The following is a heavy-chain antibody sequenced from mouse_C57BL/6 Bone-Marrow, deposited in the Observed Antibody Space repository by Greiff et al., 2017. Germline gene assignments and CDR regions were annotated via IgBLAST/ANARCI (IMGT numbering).Heavy chain of an antibody. CDR2: IYWDDDK. CDR3: ARRKSSWFAY. Sequence: QVTLKESGPGLLQSSQTLSLTCSFSGFSLSTSGMGVSWIRQPPGKGLVWLAHIYWDDDKRYNPFLKSRLTISKDTSRNQVFLKITSVDTADTATYYCARRKSSWFAYWGQGTLVTVSA. V-gene: IGHV8-12*01. CDR1: GFSLSTSGMG. J-gene: IGHJ3*01.